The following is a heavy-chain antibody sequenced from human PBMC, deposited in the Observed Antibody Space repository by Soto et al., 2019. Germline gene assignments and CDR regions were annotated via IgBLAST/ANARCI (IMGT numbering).Heavy chain of an antibody. Sequence: PGGSLRLSCAASGFTFSSYSMNWVRQAPGKGLEWVSYISSSSSTIYYADSVKGRFTISRDNAKNSLYRQMNSLRDEDTAGYYCAREILGIYDSSGYYYDWGQGTLVTVSS. V-gene: IGHV3-48*02. J-gene: IGHJ4*02. CDR2: ISSSSSTI. CDR1: GFTFSSYS. D-gene: IGHD3-22*01. CDR3: AREILGIYDSSGYYYD.